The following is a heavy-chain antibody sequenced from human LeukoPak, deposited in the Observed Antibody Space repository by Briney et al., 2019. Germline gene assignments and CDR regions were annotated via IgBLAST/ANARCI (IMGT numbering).Heavy chain of an antibody. D-gene: IGHD6-25*01. CDR2: IYYSGST. V-gene: IGHV4-59*04. J-gene: IGHJ6*03. Sequence: SETLSLTCTVSGGSISSYYWSWIRQPPGKGLEWIGSIYYSGSTYYNPSLKSRVTISVDTSKNQFSLKLSSVTAADTAVYYCARRLLFYYYMDVWGKGTTVTVSS. CDR1: GGSISSYY. CDR3: ARRLLFYYYMDV.